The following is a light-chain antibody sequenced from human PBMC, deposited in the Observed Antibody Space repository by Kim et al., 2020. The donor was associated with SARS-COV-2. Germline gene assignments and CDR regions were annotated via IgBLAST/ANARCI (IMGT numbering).Light chain of an antibody. CDR1: QGISSY. CDR3: QQYNSYKYT. V-gene: IGKV1-8*01. Sequence: AIRITQSPSSLSASTGDRVTITCRASQGISSYLAWYQQKPGKAPKLLIYAASTLQRGVPSRFSGSGSGTDFTLTISCLQSEDFATYYCQQYNSYKYTFGQGTKLEI. CDR2: AAS. J-gene: IGKJ2*01.